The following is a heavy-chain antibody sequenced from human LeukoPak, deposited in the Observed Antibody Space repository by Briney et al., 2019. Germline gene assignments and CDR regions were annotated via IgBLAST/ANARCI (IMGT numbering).Heavy chain of an antibody. CDR1: GGSLKSTSYH. CDR3: ARDRVGATTNWFDP. J-gene: IGHJ5*02. Sequence: PSETLSLTCTVSGGSLKSTSYHWSWIRQPAGKGLEWIGRIYTSGSTNYSPSLKSRVTISVDTSKNQFSLKLSSVTAADTAVYYCARDRVGATTNWFDPWGQGTLVTVSS. V-gene: IGHV4-61*02. CDR2: IYTSGST. D-gene: IGHD1-26*01.